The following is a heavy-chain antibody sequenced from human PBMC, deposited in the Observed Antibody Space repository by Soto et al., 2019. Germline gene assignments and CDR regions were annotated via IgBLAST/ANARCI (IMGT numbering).Heavy chain of an antibody. Sequence: SETLSLTCTVSDGSISSYYWGWIRQPPGKGLEWIGYIFYTGSTNYNPSLKSRVTISVDTSKNQFSLKLSSVTAADTAVYYCAREKYDYGPGGDYYYYMDVWGKGTTVTVSS. CDR1: DGSISSYY. CDR3: AREKYDYGPGGDYYYYMDV. V-gene: IGHV4-59*01. CDR2: IFYTGST. J-gene: IGHJ6*03. D-gene: IGHD4-17*01.